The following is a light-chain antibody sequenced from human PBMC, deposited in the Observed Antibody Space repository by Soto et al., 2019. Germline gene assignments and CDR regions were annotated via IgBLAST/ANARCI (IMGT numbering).Light chain of an antibody. V-gene: IGLV1-47*02. CDR1: SSNIGNNN. CDR3: ATWDGSLSVVV. CDR2: DNN. J-gene: IGLJ2*01. Sequence: QSVLTQPPSASGTPGQRVTISCSGSSSNIGNNNVYWYQQFPGTAPKRLIYDNNQRPSGVPDRFSGSKSGTSASLAISGLRSEDEADYYCATWDGSLSVVVFGGGTQLTVL.